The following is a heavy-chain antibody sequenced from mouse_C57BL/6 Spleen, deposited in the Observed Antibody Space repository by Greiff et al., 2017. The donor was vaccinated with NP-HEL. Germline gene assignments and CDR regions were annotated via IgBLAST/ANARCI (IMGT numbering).Heavy chain of an antibody. CDR1: GFTFSDYG. CDR2: ISSGSSTI. D-gene: IGHD4-1*01. V-gene: IGHV5-17*01. J-gene: IGHJ1*03. Sequence: EVMLVESGGGLVKPGGSLKLSCAASGFTFSDYGMHWVRQAPEKGLEWVAYISSGSSTIYYADTVKGRFTISRDNAKNTLFLQMTSLRSEDTAMYYCAKKPGTPYWYFDVWGTGTTVTVSS. CDR3: AKKPGTPYWYFDV.